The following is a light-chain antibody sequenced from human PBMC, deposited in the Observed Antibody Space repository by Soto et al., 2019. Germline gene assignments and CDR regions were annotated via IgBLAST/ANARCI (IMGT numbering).Light chain of an antibody. J-gene: IGKJ2*01. CDR1: QSISSW. Sequence: DIQVTQSPSTLSASVGDRVTITCRASQSISSWLAWYQQKPGKAPKLLIYKASSLESGVPSRFSGSGSGTEFTLTISSLQPDDFATYYCQEYKSYSTFGQGTKLEIK. CDR3: QEYKSYST. CDR2: KAS. V-gene: IGKV1-5*03.